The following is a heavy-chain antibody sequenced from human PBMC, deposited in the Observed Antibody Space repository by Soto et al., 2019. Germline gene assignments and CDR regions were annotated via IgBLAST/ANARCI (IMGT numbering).Heavy chain of an antibody. CDR1: GGSISSYY. J-gene: IGHJ1*01. Sequence: QVQLQESGPGLVKPSETLSLTCTVSGGSISSYYWSWIRPPPGKGLEWIGYLYYSGSTKYNPSLKSRVTISVDTSKNQVSLKLSSVTAADTAGYYGARDGDYGLEYFQHWGQGTLVTVSS. D-gene: IGHD4-17*01. CDR2: LYYSGST. CDR3: ARDGDYGLEYFQH. V-gene: IGHV4-59*01.